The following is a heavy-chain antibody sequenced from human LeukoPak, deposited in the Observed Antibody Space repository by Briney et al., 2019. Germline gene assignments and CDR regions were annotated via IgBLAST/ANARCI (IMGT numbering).Heavy chain of an antibody. V-gene: IGHV3-43*02. CDR3: AKPRVRSKWAGLGY. D-gene: IGHD6-19*01. CDR2: ISGDGGKT. J-gene: IGHJ4*02. CDR1: GFTFDDYA. Sequence: PGGSLRLSCAASGFTFDDYAMHWVRQAPGKGLEWVSLISGDGGKTYYADSVKGRFTISRDNSKNSLCLQIHSLRSEDTALYYCAKPRVRSKWAGLGYWGQGALVTLSS.